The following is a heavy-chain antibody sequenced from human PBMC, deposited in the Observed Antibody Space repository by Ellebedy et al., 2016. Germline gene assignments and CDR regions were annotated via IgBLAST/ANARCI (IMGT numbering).Heavy chain of an antibody. J-gene: IGHJ3*02. CDR1: GFSFSSHI. CDR3: ARRNDFDI. CDR2: INQDGSEI. Sequence: GESLKISXAASGFSFSSHIFNWVRQAPGKGLEWVANINQDGSEINYVDSVKGRFTISRDNAKNSVYLQMNSLRAEDTAVYYCARRNDFDIWGQGTMVTVSS. V-gene: IGHV3-7*01.